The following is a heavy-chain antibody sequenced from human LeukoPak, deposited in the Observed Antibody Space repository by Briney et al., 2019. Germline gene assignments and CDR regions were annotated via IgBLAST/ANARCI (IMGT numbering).Heavy chain of an antibody. Sequence: GGSLRLSCAASGFTFSSYGMHWVRQAPGKGLEWVAFIRYDGSNKYYADSVKGRFTISRDNSKNTLYLQMNSLRAEDTAVYYCAKDSAHYYDSSQGNYYFDYWGQGTLVTVSS. CDR1: GFTFSSYG. J-gene: IGHJ4*02. CDR2: IRYDGSNK. V-gene: IGHV3-30*02. D-gene: IGHD3-22*01. CDR3: AKDSAHYYDSSQGNYYFDY.